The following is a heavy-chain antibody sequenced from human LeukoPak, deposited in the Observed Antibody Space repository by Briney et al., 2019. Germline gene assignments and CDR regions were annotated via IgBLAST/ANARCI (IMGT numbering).Heavy chain of an antibody. Sequence: GGSLRLSCAASGFTFSSYGMHWVRQAPGKGLEWVAVISYDGSNKYYADSVKGRFTISRDNSKNTLYLQMNSLRAEGTAVYYCAKSYRSSWEVPFDYWGQGTLVTVSS. J-gene: IGHJ4*02. CDR3: AKSYRSSWEVPFDY. CDR2: ISYDGSNK. CDR1: GFTFSSYG. D-gene: IGHD6-13*01. V-gene: IGHV3-30*18.